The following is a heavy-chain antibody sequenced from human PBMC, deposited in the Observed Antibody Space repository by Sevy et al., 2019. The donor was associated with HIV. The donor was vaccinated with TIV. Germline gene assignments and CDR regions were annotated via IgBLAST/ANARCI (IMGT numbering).Heavy chain of an antibody. J-gene: IGHJ6*03. CDR2: ISYDGSNK. CDR1: GFTFSSYA. CDR3: ARDFPGIAVAVRSHYMDV. Sequence: GGSLRLSCAASGFTFSSYAMHWVRQAPGKGLEWVAVISYDGSNKYYADSVKGRFTISRDNSKNTLYLQMNSLRAEDTAVYYWARDFPGIAVAVRSHYMDVWGKGTTVTVSS. D-gene: IGHD6-19*01. V-gene: IGHV3-30-3*01.